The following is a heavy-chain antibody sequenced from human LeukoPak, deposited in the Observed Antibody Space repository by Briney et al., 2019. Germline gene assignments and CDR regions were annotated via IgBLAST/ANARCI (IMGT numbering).Heavy chain of an antibody. Sequence: ASVKVSCNASGYTFTSYGISWVRQAPGQGLEWMGWISAYNGNTNYAQKLQGRVTMTTDTSTSTAYMELRSLRSDDTAVYYCARVVVVVPAAPRKYNWFDPWGQGTLVTVSS. CDR3: ARVVVVVPAAPRKYNWFDP. J-gene: IGHJ5*02. V-gene: IGHV1-18*01. CDR2: ISAYNGNT. D-gene: IGHD2-2*01. CDR1: GYTFTSYG.